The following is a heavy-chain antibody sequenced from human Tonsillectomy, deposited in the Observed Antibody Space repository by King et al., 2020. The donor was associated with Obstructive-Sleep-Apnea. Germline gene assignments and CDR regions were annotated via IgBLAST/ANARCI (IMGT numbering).Heavy chain of an antibody. CDR2: IYWDGSRT. CDR3: GKDISPGGMDV. V-gene: IGHV3-9*01. CDR1: GFNSNDYA. J-gene: IGHJ6*02. Sequence: VQLVESGGGLVQPGRSLRLSCAASGFNSNDYAMHWVRQAPGKGLEWVSGIYWDGSRTGYADFVKGRFTISRDNAKSPLYLQMNNMKAEDTAVSYCGKDISPGGMDVWGQGTTVTVSS.